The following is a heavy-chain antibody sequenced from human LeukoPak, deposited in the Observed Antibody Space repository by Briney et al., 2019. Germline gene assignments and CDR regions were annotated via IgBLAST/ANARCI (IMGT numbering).Heavy chain of an antibody. CDR1: GFTFSSYS. D-gene: IGHD2-15*01. J-gene: IGHJ4*02. CDR2: ISSATTTI. Sequence: TGGSLRLSCTASGFTFSSYSMNWVREAPGKGLEWVSYISSATTTIYYADSVKGRFTISRDNAKNSLYLQMNSLRDEDTAVYYRARSSAENDYWGQGTLVTVSS. CDR3: ARSSAENDY. V-gene: IGHV3-48*02.